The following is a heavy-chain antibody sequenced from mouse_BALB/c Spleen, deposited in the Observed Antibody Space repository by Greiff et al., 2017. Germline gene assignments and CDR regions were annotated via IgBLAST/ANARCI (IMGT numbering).Heavy chain of an antibody. CDR3: ARDYGNKPGWLAY. J-gene: IGHJ3*01. D-gene: IGHD2-1*01. CDR1: GYTFTDYA. V-gene: IGHV1S137*01. Sequence: QVQLQQSGAELVRPGVSVKISCKGSGYTFTDYAMHWVKQSHATSLEWLGVISTYYGDASYNQKFKGKATMTVDKSSSTAYMELARLTSEDSAIYYRARDYGNKPGWLAYWGEGKMGTVAA. CDR2: ISTYYGDA.